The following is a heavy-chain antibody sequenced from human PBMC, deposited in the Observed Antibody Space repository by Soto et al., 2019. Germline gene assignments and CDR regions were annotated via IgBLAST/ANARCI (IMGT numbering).Heavy chain of an antibody. CDR3: ARDAPDYYYDSSGYHKN. CDR1: GFTVSSNY. J-gene: IGHJ4*02. Sequence: GGSLRLSCAASGFTVSSNYMSWVRQAPGKGLEWVAVIYSGGSTYYADSVKGRFTISRDNSKNTLYLQMNSLRAEDTAVYYCARDAPDYYYDSSGYHKNWGQGTLVTVSS. V-gene: IGHV3-53*01. D-gene: IGHD3-22*01. CDR2: IYSGGST.